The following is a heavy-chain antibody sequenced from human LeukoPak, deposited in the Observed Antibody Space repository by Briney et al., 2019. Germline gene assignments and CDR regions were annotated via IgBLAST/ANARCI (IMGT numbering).Heavy chain of an antibody. CDR3: ARGYCGRTSCYDPAGWFDP. CDR1: GYSFTSYW. V-gene: IGHV5-51*01. D-gene: IGHD2-2*01. Sequence: GESLKISCKGSGYSFTSYWIGWVRQMPGKGLEWMGIIYPGDSDTRYSPSFQGHVTISADKSITTAYLQWSSLKTSDTAVYYCARGYCGRTSCYDPAGWFDPWGQGTLVTVSS. J-gene: IGHJ5*02. CDR2: IYPGDSDT.